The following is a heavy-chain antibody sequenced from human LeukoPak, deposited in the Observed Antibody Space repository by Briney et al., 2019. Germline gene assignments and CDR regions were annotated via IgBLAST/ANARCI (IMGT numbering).Heavy chain of an antibody. J-gene: IGHJ4*02. CDR1: GFTFEASA. V-gene: IGHV3-23*01. Sequence: PGGSLRLSCAASGFTFEASAMSWVRQAPGKGLEWVSAISGSGGSTYYADSVKGRFTISRDNSKNTLYLQMNSLRAEDTAVYYCANLPGYSSSWYPFDYWGQGTLVTVSS. CDR2: ISGSGGST. D-gene: IGHD6-13*01. CDR3: ANLPGYSSSWYPFDY.